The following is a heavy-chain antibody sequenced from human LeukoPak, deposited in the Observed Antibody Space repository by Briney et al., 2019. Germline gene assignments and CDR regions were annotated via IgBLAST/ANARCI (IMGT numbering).Heavy chain of an antibody. J-gene: IGHJ6*02. V-gene: IGHV3-30*04. Sequence: GGSLRLSCAASGFTFSSYAMHWVRQAPGKGLEWVAVISYDGSNKYYADSVKGRFTISRDNSKNTLYLQMNSLRAEDTAVYYCARDPLRTSCYLHHWMCADPPDSWGQGTTVTVSS. CDR1: GFTFSSYA. CDR2: ISYDGSNK. CDR3: ARDPLRTSCYLHHWMCADPPDS. D-gene: IGHD2-2*01.